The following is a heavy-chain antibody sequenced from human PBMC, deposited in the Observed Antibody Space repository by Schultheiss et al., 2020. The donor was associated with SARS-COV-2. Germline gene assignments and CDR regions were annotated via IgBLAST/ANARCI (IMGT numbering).Heavy chain of an antibody. CDR3: ARGLHSSPNWFDP. D-gene: IGHD6-13*01. CDR2: IYSGGST. V-gene: IGHV3-53*01. Sequence: GESLKISCAASGFTFSSYAMSWVRQAPGKGLEWVSVIYSGGSTYYADSVKGRFTISRDNSKNTLYLQMNSLRAEDTAVYYCARGLHSSPNWFDPWGQGTLVTVSS. J-gene: IGHJ5*02. CDR1: GFTFSSYA.